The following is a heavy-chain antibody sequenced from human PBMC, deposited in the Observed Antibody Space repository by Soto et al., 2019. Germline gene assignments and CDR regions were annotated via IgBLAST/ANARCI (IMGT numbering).Heavy chain of an antibody. CDR2: IYYSGST. CDR1: GGFISSSSYY. CDR3: ARHVRPYYYDSSGYYFFGYFDY. D-gene: IGHD3-22*01. V-gene: IGHV4-39*01. J-gene: IGHJ4*02. Sequence: PSETLSLTCTVSGGFISSSSYYWGWIRQPPGKGLEWIGSIYYSGSTYYKPSLKSRVTISVDTSKNQFSLKLSSVTAADTAVYYCARHVRPYYYDSSGYYFFGYFDYWGQGTLVTVSS.